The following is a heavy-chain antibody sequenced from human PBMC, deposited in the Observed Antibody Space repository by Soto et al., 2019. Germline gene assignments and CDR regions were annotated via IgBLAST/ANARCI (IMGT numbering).Heavy chain of an antibody. CDR3: ASGDGYNLVRSFWFDP. CDR2: MIPIFGTA. Sequence: GASVKVSCKASGGTFSSYAISWVRQAPGQGLEWMGGMIPIFGTANYAQKFQGRVTITADESTSTTYMELSSLRSEDTAVYYCASGDGYNLVRSFWFDPWGQGTLVTVSS. J-gene: IGHJ5*02. V-gene: IGHV1-69*13. CDR1: GGTFSSYA. D-gene: IGHD5-18*01.